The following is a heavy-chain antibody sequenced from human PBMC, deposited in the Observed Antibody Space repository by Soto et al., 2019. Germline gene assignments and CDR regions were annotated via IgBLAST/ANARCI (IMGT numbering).Heavy chain of an antibody. Sequence: PGGSLRLSCAASGFTFSSYWMHWVRQAPGKGLEWVSGISWNSGSIGYADSVKGRFTISRDNAKNSLYLQMNSLRAEDTALYYCAKDRKATTVVTAFDYWGQGTLVTVSS. J-gene: IGHJ4*02. CDR2: ISWNSGSI. CDR3: AKDRKATTVVTAFDY. D-gene: IGHD4-17*01. V-gene: IGHV3-9*01. CDR1: GFTFSSYW.